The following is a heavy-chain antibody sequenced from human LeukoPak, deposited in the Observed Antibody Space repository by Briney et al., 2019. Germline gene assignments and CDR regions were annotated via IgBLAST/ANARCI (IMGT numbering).Heavy chain of an antibody. Sequence: SETLSLTCAVYGGSFNDCYWAWIRQPPGQGLEWLGETSHSGSSTYNASLKSRVVISVDTSKSHFSLSLISVTAADTAVYYCAGIRRSYGDFVLPLDPWGQGTLVTVSS. V-gene: IGHV4-34*01. D-gene: IGHD2-21*02. CDR1: GGSFNDCY. CDR3: AGIRRSYGDFVLPLDP. CDR2: TSHSGSS. J-gene: IGHJ5*02.